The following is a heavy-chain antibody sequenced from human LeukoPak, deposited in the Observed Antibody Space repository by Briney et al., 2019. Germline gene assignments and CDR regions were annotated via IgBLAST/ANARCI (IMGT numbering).Heavy chain of an antibody. CDR3: PRVVVVPAGNCFDP. CDR2: IYYSGST. D-gene: IGHD2-2*01. V-gene: IGHV4-59*01. J-gene: IGHJ5*02. CDR1: GGSISSYY. Sequence: SETLSLTCTVSGGSISSYYWSWIRQPPGRGLEWIGYIYYSGSTNYNPSLKSRVTISIDTSKNQFSLKLSSVTAADTAVYYCPRVVVVPAGNCFDPWGQGTLVTVSS.